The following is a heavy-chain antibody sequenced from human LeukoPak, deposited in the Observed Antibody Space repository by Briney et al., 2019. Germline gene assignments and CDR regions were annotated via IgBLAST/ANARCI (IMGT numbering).Heavy chain of an antibody. Sequence: PGGSLRLSCLASGFTFRDYYMTWIRQAPGKGLEWISFISSRGTTTDYADSVKGRFTISRDNANSTLFLQMNSLRAEDTAVYYCARAWGIAGPFDYWGQGTLVTVSS. D-gene: IGHD6-13*01. CDR1: GFTFRDYY. CDR2: ISSRGTTT. V-gene: IGHV3-11*01. CDR3: ARAWGIAGPFDY. J-gene: IGHJ4*02.